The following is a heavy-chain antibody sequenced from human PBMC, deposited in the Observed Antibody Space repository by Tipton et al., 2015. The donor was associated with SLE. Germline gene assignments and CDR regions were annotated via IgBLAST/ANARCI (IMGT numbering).Heavy chain of an antibody. D-gene: IGHD4-17*01. CDR1: GLNFGDYG. Sequence: SLRLSCAASGLNFGDYGMPWVRQAPGKGLEWVSGISWKSGSIGYADAVKGRFTISRDNSKNTLYLQMGSLRAEDMAVYYCASLDYGDYEYFDLWGRGTLVTVSS. J-gene: IGHJ2*01. CDR3: ASLDYGDYEYFDL. CDR2: ISWKSGSI. V-gene: IGHV3-9*03.